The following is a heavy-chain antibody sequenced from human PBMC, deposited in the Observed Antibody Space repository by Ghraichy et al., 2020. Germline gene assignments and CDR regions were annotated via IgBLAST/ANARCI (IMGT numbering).Heavy chain of an antibody. CDR1: GASISRGGYS. Sequence: SQTLSLTCGVSGASISRGGYSWSWIRQPPGKGLEWIGYIYRGVSTFYNPSLKTRVTMSVDTSKNQFSLRLTSVTAADTAVYYCAREGLGSVTYYCFDFWGQGTVVTVSS. D-gene: IGHD3-10*01. V-gene: IGHV4-30-2*01. J-gene: IGHJ4*02. CDR2: IYRGVST. CDR3: AREGLGSVTYYCFDF.